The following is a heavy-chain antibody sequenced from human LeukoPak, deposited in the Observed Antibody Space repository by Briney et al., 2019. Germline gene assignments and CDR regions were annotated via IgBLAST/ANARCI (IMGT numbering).Heavy chain of an antibody. Sequence: SETLSLTCTVSGGSISSYYWSWIRQPPGKGLEWIGYIYYSGSTNYNPSLKSRVTISLDTSKNQISLKLSSVTAADTAVYYCARHTTVVPPHYFDYWGQGTLVIVSS. V-gene: IGHV4-59*08. J-gene: IGHJ4*02. CDR1: GGSISSYY. CDR2: IYYSGST. D-gene: IGHD4-23*01. CDR3: ARHTTVVPPHYFDY.